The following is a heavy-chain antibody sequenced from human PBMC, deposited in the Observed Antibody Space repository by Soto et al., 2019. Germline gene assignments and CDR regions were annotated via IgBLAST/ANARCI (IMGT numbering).Heavy chain of an antibody. Sequence: QLQLQESGPGLVKPSETLSLTCTVSGGSISSSDFYWGWLRQTPGKGPEFIGSMYYSGTTSYNLPLKGRVTISVDTSKNQFTLTLISVTAADTAVYYCAVVDSTGNWFDPWGEGALVTVSS. D-gene: IGHD6-25*01. V-gene: IGHV4-39*01. CDR3: AVVDSTGNWFDP. CDR1: GGSISSSDFY. CDR2: MYYSGTT. J-gene: IGHJ5*02.